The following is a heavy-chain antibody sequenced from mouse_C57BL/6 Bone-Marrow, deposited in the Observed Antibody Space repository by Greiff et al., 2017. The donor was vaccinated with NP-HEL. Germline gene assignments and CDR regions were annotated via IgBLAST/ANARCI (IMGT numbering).Heavy chain of an antibody. CDR3: ARTYYYGSSYGY. V-gene: IGHV1-81*01. CDR2: IYPRSGNT. D-gene: IGHD1-1*01. Sequence: QVQLQQSGAELARPGASVKLSCKASGYTFTSYGISWVKQRTGQGLEWIGEIYPRSGNTYYNEKFKGKATLTADKSSSTAYMELRSLTYEDSAVYFCARTYYYGSSYGYWGQGTTLTVSS. CDR1: GYTFTSYG. J-gene: IGHJ2*01.